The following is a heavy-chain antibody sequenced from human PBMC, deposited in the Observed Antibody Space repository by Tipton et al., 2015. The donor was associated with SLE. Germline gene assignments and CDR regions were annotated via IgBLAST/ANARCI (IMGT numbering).Heavy chain of an antibody. J-gene: IGHJ3*02. CDR3: ARGESGDYHDAFDT. D-gene: IGHD3-3*01. CDR1: GGSISSGVYY. CDR2: IYYSGNT. Sequence: TLSLTCSVSGGSISSGVYYWNWMRQHPGKGLEWIGYIYYSGNTYYNPSLKSRVTISVDTSKNQFSLHLTFVTAADTAVYYCARGESGDYHDAFDTWGQGTMVTVSS. V-gene: IGHV4-31*03.